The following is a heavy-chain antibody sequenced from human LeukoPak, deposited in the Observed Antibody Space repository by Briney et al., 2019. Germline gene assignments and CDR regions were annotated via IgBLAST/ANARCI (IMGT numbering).Heavy chain of an antibody. CDR3: ARESRGRLYYFDY. CDR2: INAGNGNT. CDR1: GYTFTSYA. J-gene: IGHJ4*02. Sequence: ASVKVSCKASGYTFTSYAMHWVRQAPGQRLEWMGWINAGNGNTKYSQEFQGRVTIIRDTSASTAYMELSSLRSEDMAVYYCARESRGRLYYFDYWGQGTLVTVSS. V-gene: IGHV1-3*03. D-gene: IGHD2-15*01.